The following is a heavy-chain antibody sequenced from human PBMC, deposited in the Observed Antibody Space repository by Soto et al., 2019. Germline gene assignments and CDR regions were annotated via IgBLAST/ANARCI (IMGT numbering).Heavy chain of an antibody. CDR1: GYTFTDYR. CDR2: INPSGGST. J-gene: IGHJ5*02. CDR3: ARPAGRLANRCDP. V-gene: IGHV1-46*01. D-gene: IGHD6-6*01. Sequence: QVQLVQSGVEVKKPGASVKVSCKASGYTFTDYRMRWVRQAPGQGLEWMGIINPSGGSTDYAPNFQGRVTLTRDSFTSTVYMELSNLRSEDTAVYYCARPAGRLANRCDPCGQGTLVTVSS.